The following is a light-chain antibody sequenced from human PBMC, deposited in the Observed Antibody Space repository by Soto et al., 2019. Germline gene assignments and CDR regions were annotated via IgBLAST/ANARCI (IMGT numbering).Light chain of an antibody. J-gene: IGKJ1*01. CDR1: QSISSY. CDR3: QQRSNWPRT. V-gene: IGKV3-11*01. CDR2: DAS. Sequence: EIVLTQSPATLSLSRGERATLSCRASQSISSYLACYQQKPGQAPSLLIYDASNRATGIPARFSGSGSGTAFTLTISSLEPEDFAVYYCQQRSNWPRTVAQGTKV.